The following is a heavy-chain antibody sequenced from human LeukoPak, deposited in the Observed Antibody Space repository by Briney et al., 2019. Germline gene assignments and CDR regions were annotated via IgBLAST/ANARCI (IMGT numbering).Heavy chain of an antibody. D-gene: IGHD5-24*01. CDR1: GFRLIKYA. V-gene: IGHV3-30*04. J-gene: IGHJ6*03. CDR2: ISFDGKKE. CDR3: ARASMATINYYYFYMDA. Sequence: GGSLRLSCEASGFRLIKYAMHWVRQAPGRGLEWVAVISFDGKKEFYADSVKGRFTISRDNSKNALFLQMNSLQTDDTAIYYCARASMATINYYYFYMDARGQGTTVTVSS.